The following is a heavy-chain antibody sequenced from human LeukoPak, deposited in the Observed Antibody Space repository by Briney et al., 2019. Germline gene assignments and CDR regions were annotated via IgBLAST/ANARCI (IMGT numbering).Heavy chain of an antibody. CDR1: GYTFTSYG. J-gene: IGHJ6*02. CDR3: AREDGVVVVPAAQNYYYYGMDV. CDR2: ISAYNGNT. V-gene: IGHV1-18*01. Sequence: WASVKVSCKAFGYTFTSYGISWVRQAPGQGLEWMGWISAYNGNTNYAQKLQGRVTMTTDTSTSTAYMELRSLRSDDTAVYYCAREDGVVVVPAAQNYYYYGMDVWGQGTTVTVSS. D-gene: IGHD2-2*01.